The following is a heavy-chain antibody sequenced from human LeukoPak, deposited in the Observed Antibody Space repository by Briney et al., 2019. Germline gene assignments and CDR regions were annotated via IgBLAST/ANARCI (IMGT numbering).Heavy chain of an antibody. CDR3: ARGGGFRGLDY. J-gene: IGHJ4*02. CDR1: GGSISSGGYS. D-gene: IGHD3-10*01. CDR2: IYHTGST. Sequence: TLSLTCAVSGGSISSGGYSWSWIRQPPGKGLEWIGYIYHTGSTYYNPSLKSRVTISVDRSNNQFSLKLTSVTAADTAVYYCARGGGFRGLDYWGQGTLVTVSS. V-gene: IGHV4-30-2*01.